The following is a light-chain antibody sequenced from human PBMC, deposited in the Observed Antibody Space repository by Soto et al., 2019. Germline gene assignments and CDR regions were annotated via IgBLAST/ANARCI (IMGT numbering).Light chain of an antibody. J-gene: IGLJ1*01. CDR3: SSYTTLSTYV. CDR1: SSDVGGYNY. CDR2: DVS. V-gene: IGLV2-14*01. Sequence: QSALTQPASVSGSPGQSITISCTGTSSDVGGYNYVSWYQQLPGKAPKLMICDVSDRPSGISNRFSGSKSGNTASLTISGLQDEDEADYYCSSYTTLSTYVFGTGTKVTVL.